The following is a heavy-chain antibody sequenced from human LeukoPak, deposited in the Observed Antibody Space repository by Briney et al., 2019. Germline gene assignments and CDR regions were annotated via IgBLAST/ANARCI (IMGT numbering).Heavy chain of an antibody. CDR1: GFHFNSYS. Sequence: GSLRLSFAASGFHFNSYSMNWVRQAPGKGLEWVSYLSSSSSMIYYADSVKGRFTISRDNAKNSLYLQMKSLRDEDTAIYYCARDYGDLPARVPYFDYWGQGTLVTVSS. V-gene: IGHV3-48*02. CDR3: ARDYGDLPARVPYFDY. CDR2: LSSSSSMI. J-gene: IGHJ4*02. D-gene: IGHD4-17*01.